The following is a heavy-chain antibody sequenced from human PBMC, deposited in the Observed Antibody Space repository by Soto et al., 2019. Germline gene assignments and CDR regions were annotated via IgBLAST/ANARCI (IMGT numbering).Heavy chain of an antibody. Sequence: SATLSITCAGYGGSFSGYYWSWIRQPPGKGLEWIGEINHSGSTNYNPSLKSRVTISVDTSKNQFSLKLSSVTAADTAVYYCARGSSYYYDSSGYDGTSLGYWGQGTLVTVSS. CDR3: ARGSSYYYDSSGYDGTSLGY. D-gene: IGHD3-22*01. CDR1: GGSFSGYY. J-gene: IGHJ4*02. CDR2: INHSGST. V-gene: IGHV4-34*01.